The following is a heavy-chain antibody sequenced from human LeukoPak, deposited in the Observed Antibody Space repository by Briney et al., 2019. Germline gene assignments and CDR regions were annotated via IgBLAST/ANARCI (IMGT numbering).Heavy chain of an antibody. J-gene: IGHJ6*02. V-gene: IGHV3-53*01. Sequence: GGSLRLSCAASGFTFSSYWMSWVRQAPGKGLEWVSVIYSGGSTYYADSVKGRFTISRDNSKNTLYLQMNSLRAEDTAVYYCARVGYVRYYYGMDVWGQGTTVTVSS. D-gene: IGHD5-12*01. CDR1: GFTFSSYW. CDR2: IYSGGST. CDR3: ARVGYVRYYYGMDV.